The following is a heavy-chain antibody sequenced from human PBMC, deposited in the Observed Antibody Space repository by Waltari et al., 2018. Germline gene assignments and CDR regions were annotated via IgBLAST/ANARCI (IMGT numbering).Heavy chain of an antibody. CDR1: GGSIDSSHNY. D-gene: IGHD2-15*01. J-gene: IGHJ4*02. V-gene: IGHV4-39*01. Sequence: QVQLQESGTGLVKASETLSLTCTVSGGSIDSSHNYWGWLRQPPGKGLEWIGSRYYSGSTYYNPSLKSRVTISVDTSKNQFSLNLSSVTAADTAVYYCVQLPGYWGQGTLVTVSS. CDR2: RYYSGST. CDR3: VQLPGY.